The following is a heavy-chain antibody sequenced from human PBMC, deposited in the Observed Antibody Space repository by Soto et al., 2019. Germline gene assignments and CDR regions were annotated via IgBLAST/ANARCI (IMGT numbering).Heavy chain of an antibody. CDR1: GDSISSSFW. Sequence: SETLSLTCAVSGDSISSSFWWSWLRQSPGKGLEWIGEIYHTGTTNYNPSLDSRVTISADKSKNQLSLNLTFVTVADTVVYYCARFADYCIVSRCYVFALWGQGTLV. CDR3: ARFADYCIVSRCYVFAL. D-gene: IGHD2-2*01. CDR2: IYHTGTT. V-gene: IGHV4-4*02. J-gene: IGHJ5*02.